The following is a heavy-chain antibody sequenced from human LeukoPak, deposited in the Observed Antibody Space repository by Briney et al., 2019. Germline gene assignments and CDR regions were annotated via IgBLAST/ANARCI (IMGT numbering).Heavy chain of an antibody. CDR2: IYHSGST. CDR3: AREVVVVAAELYYFDY. Sequence: PSGTLSLTCAVSGGSISSSNWWSWVRQPPGKGLEWIGEIYHSGSTNYNPSLKSRVTISVDKSKNQFSLKLSSVTAADTAVYYCAREVVVVAAELYYFDYWGQGTLVTVSS. D-gene: IGHD2-15*01. CDR1: GGSISSSNW. J-gene: IGHJ4*02. V-gene: IGHV4-4*02.